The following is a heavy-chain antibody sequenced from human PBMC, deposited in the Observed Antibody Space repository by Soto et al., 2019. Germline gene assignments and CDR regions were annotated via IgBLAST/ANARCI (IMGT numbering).Heavy chain of an antibody. CDR2: IWYDGSNK. Sequence: PGGSLRLSCAPSGFTFSSYGMRWARQAPGKGLEWVAVIWYDGSNKVYADSVKGRFTISRDNSKNTLYLQMNSLRAEGTAVYYGSRDLSGEYGALDTWGQGTLVTVS. D-gene: IGHD4-17*01. J-gene: IGHJ3*02. CDR1: GFTFSSYG. CDR3: SRDLSGEYGALDT. V-gene: IGHV3-33*01.